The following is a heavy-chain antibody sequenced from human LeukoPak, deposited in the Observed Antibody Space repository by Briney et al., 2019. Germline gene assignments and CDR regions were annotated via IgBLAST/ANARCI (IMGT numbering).Heavy chain of an antibody. D-gene: IGHD2-2*01. Sequence: SETLSLTCAVSGGSINNYYWGWIRRPPGKGLEWIGYIYYSGSTNYNPSLKSRVTISVDTSKNEFSLRLSSVTAADTAVYYCARRQYCTSSRCFLALDIWGQGTMVTVSP. CDR3: ARRQYCTSSRCFLALDI. CDR1: GGSINNYY. J-gene: IGHJ3*02. V-gene: IGHV4-59*08. CDR2: IYYSGST.